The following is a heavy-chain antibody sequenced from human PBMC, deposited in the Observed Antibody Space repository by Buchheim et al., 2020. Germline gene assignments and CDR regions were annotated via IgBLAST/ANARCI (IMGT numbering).Heavy chain of an antibody. CDR1: GVSIDTYG. D-gene: IGHD2-2*01. CDR2: ISNDGSTK. CDR3: AKDRYCPSPSCPTDY. J-gene: IGHJ4*02. V-gene: IGHV3-30*18. Sequence: VQLVESGGGVVQPGRSLRLSCAVSGVSIDTYGMHWVRQAQGKGLEWVAVISNDGSTKDYADSVKGRFTLSRDNSKNALYLQMNSLRPEDTAVYYCAKDRYCPSPSCPTDYWGQGTL.